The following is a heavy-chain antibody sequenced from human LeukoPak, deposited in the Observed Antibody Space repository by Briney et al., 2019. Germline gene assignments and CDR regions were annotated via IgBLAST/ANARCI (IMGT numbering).Heavy chain of an antibody. D-gene: IGHD1-7*01. J-gene: IGHJ5*02. CDR2: IRYDGSNK. CDR3: AKDVGGGGTTTNWFDP. V-gene: IGHV3-30*02. CDR1: GFTFSSYG. Sequence: GGSLRLSCAASGFTFSSYGMHWVRQAPGKGLEWVAFIRYDGSNKYYADSVKGRFTISRDNSKNTLYLQMNSLRAEDTAVYYCAKDVGGGGTTTNWFDPWGQGTLVTVSS.